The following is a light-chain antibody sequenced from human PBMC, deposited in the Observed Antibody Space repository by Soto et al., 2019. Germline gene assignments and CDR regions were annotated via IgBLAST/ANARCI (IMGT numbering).Light chain of an antibody. CDR2: GAS. V-gene: IGKV3-15*01. Sequence: EIVMTQSPATLSVSPGERATLSCRASQSVSSDLAWYQQKPGQAPRLLIYGASTRATGIPARVSGSGSGTEFTLTISSLQSEYFAVYYCQQYNNWPPVLTVGGGTKVEIK. CDR3: QQYNNWPPVLT. CDR1: QSVSSD. J-gene: IGKJ4*01.